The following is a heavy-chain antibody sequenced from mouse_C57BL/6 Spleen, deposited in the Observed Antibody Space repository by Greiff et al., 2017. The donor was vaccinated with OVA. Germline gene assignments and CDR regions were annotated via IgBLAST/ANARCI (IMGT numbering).Heavy chain of an antibody. CDR3: AVWDYYFDY. J-gene: IGHJ2*01. CDR1: GFTFSDYY. CDR2: INYDGSST. Sequence: EVQLQESEGGLVQPGSSMKLSCTASGFTFSDYYMAWVRQVPEKGLEWVANINYDGSSTYYLDSLKSRFIISRDNAKNILYLQMSSLKSEDTATYYCAVWDYYFDYWGQGTTLTVSS. V-gene: IGHV5-16*01. D-gene: IGHD4-1*01.